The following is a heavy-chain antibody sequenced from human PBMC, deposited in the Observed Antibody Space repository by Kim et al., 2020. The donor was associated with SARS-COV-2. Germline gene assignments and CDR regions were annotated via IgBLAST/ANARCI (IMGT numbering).Heavy chain of an antibody. CDR1: GFPFGTHE. J-gene: IGHJ4*02. D-gene: IGHD3-22*01. CDR2: ISAAGVSI. Sequence: GGSLRLSCAASGFPFGTHEMSWVRQAPGKGLEWVSYISAAGVSIYYADSVKGRFTISRDNAKKSLYLQMNSLSAEDTAVYYCARGGDSGLFHYYLDLWGQGALVTVS. V-gene: IGHV3-48*03. CDR3: ARGGDSGLFHYYLDL.